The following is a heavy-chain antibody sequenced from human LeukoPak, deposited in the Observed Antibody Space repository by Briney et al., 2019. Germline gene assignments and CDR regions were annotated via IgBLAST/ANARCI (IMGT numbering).Heavy chain of an antibody. D-gene: IGHD1-14*01. CDR3: TRGPRNDP. V-gene: IGHV1-8*01. CDR1: GYTFSTYE. Sequence: RGASVKVSCKTSGYTFSTYEINWVRQAAGQGLEWMGWMHPNSGDTDYAQKFQGRVTMTRDTSINTVYMELSGLRSEDTAVYYCTRGPRNDPWGQGTLVTVSS. J-gene: IGHJ5*02. CDR2: MHPNSGDT.